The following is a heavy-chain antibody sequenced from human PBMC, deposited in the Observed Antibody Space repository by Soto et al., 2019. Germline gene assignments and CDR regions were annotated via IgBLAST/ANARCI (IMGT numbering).Heavy chain of an antibody. D-gene: IGHD3-22*01. J-gene: IGHJ4*01. Sequence: SETLSLTCTVSGGSISSGGYYWSWIRQHPGKGLEWIGYISYSGTTYYNPSLKSRVTISVDTSKDQFSLKLSSVTAADTAVYYCATDTYYDDSSDYGNSGFHYWGHGTLV. CDR2: ISYSGTT. V-gene: IGHV4-31*02. CDR3: ATDTYYDDSSDYGNSGFHY. CDR1: GGSISSGGYY.